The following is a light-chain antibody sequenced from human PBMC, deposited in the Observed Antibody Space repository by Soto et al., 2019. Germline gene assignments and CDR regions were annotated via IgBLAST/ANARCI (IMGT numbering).Light chain of an antibody. CDR2: AAT. Sequence: EIVLTQSPGTLSLSPGERATLSCRASQSVSRNYLAWYQQKPGQAPRLLIYAATSRITGIPDRFSDSGSGTDFTLTISRLEPEEFAVYHCQQYGSTPRTFGQGTKVEVK. V-gene: IGKV3-20*01. CDR3: QQYGSTPRT. J-gene: IGKJ1*01. CDR1: QSVSRNY.